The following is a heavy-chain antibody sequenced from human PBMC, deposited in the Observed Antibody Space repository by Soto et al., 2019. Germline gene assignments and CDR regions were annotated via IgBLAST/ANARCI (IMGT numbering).Heavy chain of an antibody. CDR1: GFTFSSYA. J-gene: IGHJ4*02. CDR2: ISGSGGST. Sequence: PGGSLRLSCAASGFTFSSYAMSWVRQAPGKGLEWVSAISGSGGSTYYADSVKGRFTISRDNSKNTLYLQMNSLRAEDTAVYYCAKGSYYTLSIEAAGAFDYWGQGTLVTVSS. V-gene: IGHV3-23*01. CDR3: AKGSYYTLSIEAAGAFDY. D-gene: IGHD6-13*01.